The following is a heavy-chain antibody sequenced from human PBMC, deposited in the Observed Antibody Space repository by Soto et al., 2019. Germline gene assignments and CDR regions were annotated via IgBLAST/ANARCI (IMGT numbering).Heavy chain of an antibody. CDR3: ARDPTVTRYYYYYYGMDV. J-gene: IGHJ6*02. V-gene: IGHV1-69*12. Sequence: QVQLVQSGAEVKKPGSSVKVSCKASGGTFSSYAISWVRQAPGQGVEWMGGIIPIFGTANYAQKFQGRVTITADESTSTAYMELSSLRSEDTAVYYCARDPTVTRYYYYYYGMDVWGQGTTVTVSS. CDR1: GGTFSSYA. D-gene: IGHD4-17*01. CDR2: IIPIFGTA.